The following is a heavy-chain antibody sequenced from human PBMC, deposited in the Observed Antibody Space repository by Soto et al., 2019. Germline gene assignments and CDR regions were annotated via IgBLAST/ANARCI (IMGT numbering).Heavy chain of an antibody. J-gene: IGHJ4*01. CDR3: ARDSGYGSGASVTHYLDF. CDR2: IKLGGIER. V-gene: IGHV3-7*01. CDR1: GFTFSVDW. Sequence: GSLRVSCAASGFTFSVDWMSCVRQTTVEGLVWLGTIKLGGIERKYVDAVNSQFTMSIANAKNSLYLQLDCVRVEDTAIYLCARDSGYGSGASVTHYLDFWGRGTIVT. D-gene: IGHD3-10*01.